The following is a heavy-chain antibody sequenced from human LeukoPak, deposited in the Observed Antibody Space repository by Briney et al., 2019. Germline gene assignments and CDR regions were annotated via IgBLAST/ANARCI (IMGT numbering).Heavy chain of an antibody. J-gene: IGHJ4*02. D-gene: IGHD2-21*01. Sequence: GGSLRLSCAASGFTFSSYEMNWVRQAPGKGLEWVAFIRYDGSNKYYADSVKGRFTISRDNSKNTLYLQMNSLRAEDTAVYYCANAYCGGDCYFLWYWGQGTLVTVSS. CDR1: GFTFSSYE. CDR2: IRYDGSNK. V-gene: IGHV3-30*02. CDR3: ANAYCGGDCYFLWY.